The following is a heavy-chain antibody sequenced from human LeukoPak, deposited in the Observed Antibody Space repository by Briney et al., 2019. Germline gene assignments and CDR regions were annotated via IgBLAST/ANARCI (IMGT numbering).Heavy chain of an antibody. CDR1: GGSISSYY. D-gene: IGHD2-15*01. CDR3: AREKGSDCSGGSCYFGGFDY. V-gene: IGHV4-59*01. J-gene: IGHJ4*02. Sequence: SETLSLTCIVSGGSISSYYWSWIRQPPGKGLEWIGYIYYSGSTNYNPSLKSRVTISVDTSKNQFSLKLSSVTAADTAVYYCAREKGSDCSGGSCYFGGFDYWGQGTLVTVSS. CDR2: IYYSGST.